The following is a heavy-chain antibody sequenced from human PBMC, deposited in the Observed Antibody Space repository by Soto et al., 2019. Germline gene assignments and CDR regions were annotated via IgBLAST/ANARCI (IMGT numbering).Heavy chain of an antibody. Sequence: QVQLVESGGGVVQPGRSLRLSCAASGLTLSNYAMHWVRQAPGKGLEWVAVISYDGSKRYYADSVKGRFTISRDNSKNTLYLQMNSLRAEDTAVYYCARVTQAVAADYWGEGTLVTVSS. V-gene: IGHV3-30-3*01. CDR3: ARVTQAVAADY. D-gene: IGHD6-19*01. CDR1: GLTLSNYA. CDR2: ISYDGSKR. J-gene: IGHJ4*02.